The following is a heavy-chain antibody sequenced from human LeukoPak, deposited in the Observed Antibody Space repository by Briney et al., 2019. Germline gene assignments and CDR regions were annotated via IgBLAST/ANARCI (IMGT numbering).Heavy chain of an antibody. CDR2: IYSSGST. V-gene: IGHV4-4*07. D-gene: IGHD2-15*01. CDR1: GGSISSYY. CDR3: ARAYCSGGSCYSGFDY. J-gene: IGHJ4*02. Sequence: SSETLSLTCTVSGGSISSYYWSWIRQPAGKGLDWIGRIYSSGSTNYHPSLKSRVTMSVDTSRTQYPLKLSSVTAADTAVYYCARAYCSGGSCYSGFDYWGQGTLVTVSS.